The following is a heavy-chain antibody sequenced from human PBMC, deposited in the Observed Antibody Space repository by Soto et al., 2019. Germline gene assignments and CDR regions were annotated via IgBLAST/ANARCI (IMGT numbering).Heavy chain of an antibody. Sequence: QVQLVQSGAEVKKPGSSVKVSCKASGGTFSSYAISWVRQAPGQGLEWMGGIIPIFGTANYAQKFQGRVTITADESTSTAYIELSSLRSEDTAVYYCARDATYYYDSSGYYYEAAFDIWGQGTMVTVSS. CDR1: GGTFSSYA. CDR2: IIPIFGTA. D-gene: IGHD3-22*01. V-gene: IGHV1-69*01. J-gene: IGHJ3*02. CDR3: ARDATYYYDSSGYYYEAAFDI.